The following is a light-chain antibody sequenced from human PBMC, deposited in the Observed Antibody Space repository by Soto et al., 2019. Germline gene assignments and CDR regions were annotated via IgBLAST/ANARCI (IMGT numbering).Light chain of an antibody. Sequence: ESVLTQSPGTLSLSPGERATLSCRASQSVSGSYLAWYQQKPGQAPRLLIYGASTRATDIPDRFSGSGSGTDFTLTISRLEPEDFAVYYCQQFVGSSYTFGQGTKVEIK. V-gene: IGKV3-20*01. J-gene: IGKJ2*01. CDR1: QSVSGSY. CDR3: QQFVGSSYT. CDR2: GAS.